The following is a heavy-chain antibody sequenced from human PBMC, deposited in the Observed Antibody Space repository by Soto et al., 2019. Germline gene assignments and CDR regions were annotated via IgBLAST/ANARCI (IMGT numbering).Heavy chain of an antibody. CDR2: ISGSGGST. CDR3: AKVSSLLVRGVIDY. V-gene: IGHV3-23*01. CDR1: GFTFSSYA. J-gene: IGHJ4*02. D-gene: IGHD3-10*01. Sequence: GGSLRLSCAASGFTFSSYAMSWVRQAPGKGLEWVSAISGSGGSTYYADSVNGRFTISRDKSTNTLYLQMNSLRAEDTAVYYCAKVSSLLVRGVIDYWGPGTLVTVSS.